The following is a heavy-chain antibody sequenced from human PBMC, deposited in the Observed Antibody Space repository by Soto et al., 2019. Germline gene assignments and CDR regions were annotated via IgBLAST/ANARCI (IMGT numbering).Heavy chain of an antibody. Sequence: GGSLRLSCAASGFTFSSYAMSWVRQAPGKGLEWVSAISGSGGSTYYADSVKGRFTISRDNSKNTLYLQMNSLRAEDTAVYYCAKEMAAAGSVDYYYYGMDVWGQGTTVTVSS. CDR3: AKEMAAAGSVDYYYYGMDV. J-gene: IGHJ6*02. V-gene: IGHV3-23*01. CDR2: ISGSGGST. D-gene: IGHD6-13*01. CDR1: GFTFSSYA.